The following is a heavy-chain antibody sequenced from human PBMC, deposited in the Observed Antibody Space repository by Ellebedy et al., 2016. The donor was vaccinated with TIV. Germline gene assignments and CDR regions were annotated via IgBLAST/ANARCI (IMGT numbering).Heavy chain of an antibody. CDR2: IKEDGSEA. D-gene: IGHD4-23*01. J-gene: IGHJ4*02. CDR1: GFTFSGYW. V-gene: IGHV3-7*03. Sequence: GESLKVSCAASGFTFSGYWMSWVRQAPGKGLEWVANIKEDGSEAYYVDSVKGRFTISRDSSKNTLYLQMNSLRAEDTAVYYCARDDAGNGGKLDYWGQGALVTVSS. CDR3: ARDDAGNGGKLDY.